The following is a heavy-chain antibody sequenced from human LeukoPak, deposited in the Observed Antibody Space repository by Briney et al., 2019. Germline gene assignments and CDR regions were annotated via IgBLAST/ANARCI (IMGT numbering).Heavy chain of an antibody. CDR3: ARHRRPYRGVRSCHM. D-gene: IGHD1-26*01. V-gene: IGHV4-39*01. J-gene: IGHJ3*02. CDR1: GGSISSSSHY. Sequence: PSETLSLTCTVSGGSISSSSHYWGWIRQPPGKGLEWVGSIYYGGSTYYNPSLKSRVTISVDTSKNQFSLKVSSLTAADTAVYVCARHRRPYRGVRSCHMWAKGTMDSVPS. CDR2: IYYGGST.